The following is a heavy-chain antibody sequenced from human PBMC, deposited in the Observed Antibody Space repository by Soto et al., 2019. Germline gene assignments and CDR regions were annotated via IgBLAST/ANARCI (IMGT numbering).Heavy chain of an antibody. CDR3: AKESWSGYYEFDP. CDR1: GFTFSSYG. D-gene: IGHD3-3*01. CDR2: ISYDGSNK. J-gene: IGHJ5*02. Sequence: QVQLVESGGGVVQPGRSLRLSCAASGFTFSSYGMHWVRQAPSKGLEWVAVISYDGSNKYYADSVKGRFTISRDNPKNTLYLQMNSLRAEDTAVYYCAKESWSGYYEFDPWGQGTLVTVSS. V-gene: IGHV3-30*18.